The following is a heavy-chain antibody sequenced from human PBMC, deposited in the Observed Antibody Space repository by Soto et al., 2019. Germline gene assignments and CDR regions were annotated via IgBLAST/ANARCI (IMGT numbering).Heavy chain of an antibody. Sequence: GGSLRLSCAASGLTFSSYAMHWVRQAPGKGLEWVAVISYDGSNKYYADSVKGRFTISRDNSKNTLYLQMNSLRAEDTAVYYCARETPLIGRALDYWGQGTLVTVSS. J-gene: IGHJ4*02. CDR2: ISYDGSNK. V-gene: IGHV3-30-3*01. CDR3: ARETPLIGRALDY. CDR1: GLTFSSYA.